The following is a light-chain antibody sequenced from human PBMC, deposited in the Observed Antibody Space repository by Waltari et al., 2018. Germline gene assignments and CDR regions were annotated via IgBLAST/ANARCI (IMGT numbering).Light chain of an antibody. V-gene: IGKV1-33*01. J-gene: IGKJ5*01. Sequence: DIQITQSPSSLSASVGDRVTITCRASQGISNYLNWYQQKPGKAPELLIYDTSNLQTGGPSRFSGSGSGTVFSFTIDSLQPEDIATYYCQQYDTLPITFGQGTRLEIK. CDR1: QGISNY. CDR2: DTS. CDR3: QQYDTLPIT.